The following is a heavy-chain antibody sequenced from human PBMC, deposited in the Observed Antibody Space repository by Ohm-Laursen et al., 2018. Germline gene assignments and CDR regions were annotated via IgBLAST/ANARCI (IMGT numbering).Heavy chain of an antibody. J-gene: IGHJ4*02. CDR2: ISWNSGSI. CDR1: GFTFDDYA. CDR3: AVGQWLVSPFDY. V-gene: IGHV3-9*01. D-gene: IGHD6-19*01. Sequence: SLRLSCTASGFTFDDYAMHWVRQAPGKGLEWVSGISWNSGSIGYADSVKGRFTISRDNAKNSLYLQMNSLRAEDTALYYCAVGQWLVSPFDYWGQGTLVTVSS.